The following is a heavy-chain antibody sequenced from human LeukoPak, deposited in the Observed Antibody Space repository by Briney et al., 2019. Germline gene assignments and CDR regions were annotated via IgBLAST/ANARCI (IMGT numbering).Heavy chain of an antibody. D-gene: IGHD1-26*01. Sequence: ASVKVSCEASGYIFTSYGISWVRQAPGQGLEWMGWISAYNGNTNYAQKLQGRVTMTTDTSTSTAYMELRSLRSDDTAVYYCARDSGSYDWFDPWGQGTLVTVSS. V-gene: IGHV1-18*01. CDR3: ARDSGSYDWFDP. J-gene: IGHJ5*02. CDR1: GYIFTSYG. CDR2: ISAYNGNT.